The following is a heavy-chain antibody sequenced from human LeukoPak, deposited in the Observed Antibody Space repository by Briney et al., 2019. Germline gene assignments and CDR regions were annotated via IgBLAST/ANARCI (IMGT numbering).Heavy chain of an antibody. D-gene: IGHD2-2*01. V-gene: IGHV3-30*04. CDR2: ISMDGSQQ. CDR1: GFRFNGYA. Sequence: GRSLRLSCAASGFRFNGYAMHWVRQPPGKGLEWVAVISMDGSQQYYADSVKGRFTISRDNSKNTLYLQMNSLRSEDTSVYYCAREVYSYALDALDLWGQGTMVTVSS. CDR3: AREVYSYALDALDL. J-gene: IGHJ3*01.